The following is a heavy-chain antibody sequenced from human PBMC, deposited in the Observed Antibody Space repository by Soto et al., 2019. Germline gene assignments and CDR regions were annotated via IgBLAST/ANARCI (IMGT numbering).Heavy chain of an antibody. J-gene: IGHJ4*02. Sequence: EVQLLDSGGGLVQPGGSLRLSCAASGFTFSNYAMTWVRQGPGKGLEWVSGISGSGGRSYYADSVKGQFTISRDNSESTLYLQMNSLRAEDTSVYYCAKADFVWSSEQPYYFDYGGQGTLVTFSS. CDR3: AKADFVWSSEQPYYFDY. V-gene: IGHV3-23*01. CDR1: GFTFSNYA. D-gene: IGHD3-16*01. CDR2: ISGSGGRS.